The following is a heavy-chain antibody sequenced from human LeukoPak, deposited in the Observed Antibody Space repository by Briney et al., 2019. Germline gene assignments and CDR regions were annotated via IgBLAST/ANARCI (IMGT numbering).Heavy chain of an antibody. J-gene: IGHJ5*02. CDR2: ISAYNGST. CDR3: ARADILTGYYPVDP. CDR1: GYTFTSYG. D-gene: IGHD3-9*01. V-gene: IGHV1-18*01. Sequence: ASVKVSCKASGYTFTSYGISWVRQAPGQGLEWMGWISAYNGSTNYAQKLQGRVTMTTDTSTSTAYMELRSLRSDDTAVYYCARADILTGYYPVDPWGQGTLVTVSS.